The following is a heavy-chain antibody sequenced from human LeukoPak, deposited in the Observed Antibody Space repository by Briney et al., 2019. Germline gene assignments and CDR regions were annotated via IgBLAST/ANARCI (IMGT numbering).Heavy chain of an antibody. CDR2: IDPNNGVT. CDR3: ARGPRITLIRGGQWYYYMDV. V-gene: IGHV1-2*02. Sequence: ASVKVSCKASGYTFTDYYLHWVRQAPGQGLEWVGRIDPNNGVTKYAQKFQDRVTMTRDTSTSTVYMELSSLRSEDTAVYYCARGPRITLIRGGQWYYYMDVWGKGTTVTISS. D-gene: IGHD3-10*01. CDR1: GYTFTDYY. J-gene: IGHJ6*03.